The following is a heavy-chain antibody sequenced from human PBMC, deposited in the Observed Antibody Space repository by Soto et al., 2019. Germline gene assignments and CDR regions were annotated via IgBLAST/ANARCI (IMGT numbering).Heavy chain of an antibody. Sequence: SETLSLTCTVSGGSISSYYWSWIRQPPGKGLEWIGYIYYSGSTNYNPSLKSRVTISVDTSRNQFSLKLSSVTAADTAVYYCARYVYGMGVWGQGTTVTVSS. CDR1: GGSISSYY. J-gene: IGHJ6*02. CDR2: IYYSGST. V-gene: IGHV4-59*01. CDR3: ARYVYGMGV. D-gene: IGHD3-10*02.